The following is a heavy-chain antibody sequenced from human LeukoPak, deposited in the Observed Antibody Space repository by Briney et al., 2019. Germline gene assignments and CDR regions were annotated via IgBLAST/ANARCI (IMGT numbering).Heavy chain of an antibody. CDR3: ARPTLSGSYYDFDY. V-gene: IGHV5-51*01. CDR2: IYPGDSDT. D-gene: IGHD1-26*01. Sequence: RGESLKIPCKGSGYSFANYWIGWVRQMPGKGLEWMGIIYPGDSDTRYSPSFQGQVTISADKSISTAYLQWSSLKASDTAMYYCARPTLSGSYYDFDYWGQGTLVTVSS. J-gene: IGHJ4*02. CDR1: GYSFANYW.